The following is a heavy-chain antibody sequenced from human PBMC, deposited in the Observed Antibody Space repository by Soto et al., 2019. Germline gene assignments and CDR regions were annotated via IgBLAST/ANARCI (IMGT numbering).Heavy chain of an antibody. V-gene: IGHV4-59*01. CDR1: GASIRNYY. CDR2: SYYSGST. Sequence: QVHLQESGPGLVKPSETLSLTCTVSGASIRNYYWSWIRQPPGKGLEWIGFSYYSGSTNYNPSLTGRVTMSVDTSKNQFSLKLTSVTAADTAVYYCARDQNGSPHFDYWGQGILVTVSS. D-gene: IGHD1-26*01. CDR3: ARDQNGSPHFDY. J-gene: IGHJ4*02.